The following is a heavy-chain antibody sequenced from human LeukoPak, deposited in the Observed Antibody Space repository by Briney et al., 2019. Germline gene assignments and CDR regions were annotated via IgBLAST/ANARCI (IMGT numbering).Heavy chain of an antibody. CDR1: GGSFSGYY. V-gene: IGHV4-34*01. D-gene: IGHD1-1*01. CDR3: ARGQLDYWYFDL. CDR2: INHSGST. Sequence: SETLSLTCAVYGGSFSGYYWSWIRQPPGKGLEWIGEINHSGSTNYNPSLKSRVTISVDTSKSQFSLNLTSVTAADTAVYSCARGQLDYWYFDLWGRGTLVTVSS. J-gene: IGHJ2*01.